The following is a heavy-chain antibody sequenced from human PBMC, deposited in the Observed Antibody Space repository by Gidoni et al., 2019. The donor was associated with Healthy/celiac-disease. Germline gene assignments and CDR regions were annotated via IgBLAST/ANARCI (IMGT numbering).Heavy chain of an antibody. D-gene: IGHD6-19*01. CDR3: AVGYSSGWYETAEYFQH. CDR2: ITPFNGNT. J-gene: IGHJ1*01. CDR1: GYTFTYRY. V-gene: IGHV1-45*02. Sequence: QMQLVQSGAEVKKTGSSVKVSCKASGYTFTYRYLHWVRQAPGQALEWMGWITPFNGNTNYAQKFQDRVTITRDRSMSTAYMELSSLRSEDTAMYYCAVGYSSGWYETAEYFQHWGQGTLVTVSS.